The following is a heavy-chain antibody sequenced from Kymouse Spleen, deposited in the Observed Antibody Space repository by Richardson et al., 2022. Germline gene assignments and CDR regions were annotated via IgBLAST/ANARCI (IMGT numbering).Heavy chain of an antibody. CDR1: GGSFSGYY. J-gene: IGHJ4*02. V-gene: IGHV4-34*01. CDR2: INHSGST. CDR3: ARVDILTGHDY. D-gene: IGHD3-9*01. Sequence: QVQLQQWGAGLLKPSETLSLTCAVYGGSFSGYYWSWIRQPPGKGLEWIGEINHSGSTNYNPSLKSRVTISVDTSKNQFSLKLSSVTAADTAVYYCARVDILTGHDYWGQGTLVTVSS.